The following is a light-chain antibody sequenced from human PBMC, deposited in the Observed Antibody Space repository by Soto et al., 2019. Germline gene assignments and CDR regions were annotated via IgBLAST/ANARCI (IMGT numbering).Light chain of an antibody. CDR2: DVS. J-gene: IGLJ1*01. V-gene: IGLV2-14*01. CDR3: SSYTSSSTL. Sequence: QSVLTQPASVSGCPGQSITICCTGASSDVGGYNYVSWYQQHPGKAPKLMIYDVSNRPSGVSNRFSGSKSGNTASLTISGLQAEDEADYYCSSYTSSSTLFGTGTKVTVL. CDR1: SSDVGGYNY.